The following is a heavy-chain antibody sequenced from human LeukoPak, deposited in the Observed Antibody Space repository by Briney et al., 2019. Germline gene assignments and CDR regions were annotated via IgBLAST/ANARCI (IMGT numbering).Heavy chain of an antibody. CDR2: INSDGSST. CDR3: AGAGMYSSGWFDP. V-gene: IGHV3-74*01. Sequence: GGSLRLSCAASGFTFSSYWMHWVRQAPGKGLVWVSRINSDGSSTSYADSVKGRFTISRDNAKNTLYLQMNSLRAEDTAVYYCAGAGMYSSGWFDPWGQGTLVTVSS. J-gene: IGHJ5*02. CDR1: GFTFSSYW. D-gene: IGHD6-19*01.